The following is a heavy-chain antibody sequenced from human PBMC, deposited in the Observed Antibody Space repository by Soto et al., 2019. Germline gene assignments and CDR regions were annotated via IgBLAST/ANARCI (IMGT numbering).Heavy chain of an antibody. CDR2: ISYDGSNK. CDR1: GFTFSSYA. CDR3: AASTVAGLEDAFDI. J-gene: IGHJ3*02. Sequence: QVQLVESGGGVVQPGRSLRLSCAASGFTFSSYAMHWVRQAPGKGLEWVAVISYDGSNKYYADSVKGRFTSSRDNSKNTLYLQMNSLRAEDTAVYYCAASTVAGLEDAFDIWGQGTMVTVSS. V-gene: IGHV3-30-3*01. D-gene: IGHD6-19*01.